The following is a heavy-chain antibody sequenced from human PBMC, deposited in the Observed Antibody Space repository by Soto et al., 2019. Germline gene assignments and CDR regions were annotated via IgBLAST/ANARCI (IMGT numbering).Heavy chain of an antibody. CDR3: AKETEMPGRGLDY. V-gene: IGHV3-23*01. J-gene: IGHJ4*02. Sequence: GRSLRLSCIASGLPLVIFALAGARPAPGKGLEWVSTINSNGDSTYYADSVRGRFTISRDNSKNTLYLQMNSLRVEDTAVYYCAKETEMPGRGLDYWGQGTLVTVS. CDR2: INSNGDST. D-gene: IGHD2-2*01. CDR1: GLPLVIFA.